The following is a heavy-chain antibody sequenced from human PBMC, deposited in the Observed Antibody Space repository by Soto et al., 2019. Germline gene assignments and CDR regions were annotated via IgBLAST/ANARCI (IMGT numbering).Heavy chain of an antibody. V-gene: IGHV3-7*01. Sequence: GGSLRLSCVDSGFTFSRLWLSWVRQAPGKGLEWVAKIKEDGSEKYYVDSVKGRFTISRDNAKSSVYLQMNSLRVEDTAVYFCRPGHYSDYWGQGIPVTVYS. J-gene: IGHJ4*02. CDR2: IKEDGSEK. CDR3: RPGHYSDY. CDR1: GFTFSRLW.